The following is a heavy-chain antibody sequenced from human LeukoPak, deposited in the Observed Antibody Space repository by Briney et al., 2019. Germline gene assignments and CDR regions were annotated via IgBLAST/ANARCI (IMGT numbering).Heavy chain of an antibody. Sequence: GGSLRLSCAASGFTFDDYAMHWVRQAPGKGLEWVSGISWNSGSIGYADSVKGRFTISRDNAKNSLYLQMNSLRAEDTAVYYCAKAKGGAAAAPDYWGQGTLVTVSS. CDR1: GFTFDDYA. J-gene: IGHJ4*02. D-gene: IGHD6-13*01. CDR3: AKAKGGAAAAPDY. V-gene: IGHV3-9*01. CDR2: ISWNSGSI.